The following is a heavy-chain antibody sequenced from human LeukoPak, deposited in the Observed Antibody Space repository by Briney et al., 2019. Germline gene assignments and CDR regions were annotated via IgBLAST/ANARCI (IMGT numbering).Heavy chain of an antibody. CDR1: GDSISSYY. Sequence: SETLSLTCTVSGDSISSYYWSWIRQPPGKGLEWIGYIYYSWSTSYNPSLMSRVTISVDTSKNQFSLKLSSVTAADTAVYYCARASGWYSPPVVDYWGQGTLVTVSS. J-gene: IGHJ4*02. CDR2: IYYSWST. CDR3: ARASGWYSPPVVDY. D-gene: IGHD6-19*01. V-gene: IGHV4-59*01.